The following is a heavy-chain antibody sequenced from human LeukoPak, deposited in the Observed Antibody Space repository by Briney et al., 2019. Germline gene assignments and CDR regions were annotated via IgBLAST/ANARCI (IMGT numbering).Heavy chain of an antibody. CDR3: ARDPTGPATWDSSGWYFDY. CDR2: IRYDGSNK. V-gene: IGHV3-30*02. D-gene: IGHD6-19*01. Sequence: GGSLRLSCAASGFTFSSYGMHWVRQAPGKGLEWVAFIRYDGSNKYYADSVKGRFTISRDNSKNTLYPQMNSLRAEDTAVYYCARDPTGPATWDSSGWYFDYWGQGTLVTVSS. CDR1: GFTFSSYG. J-gene: IGHJ4*02.